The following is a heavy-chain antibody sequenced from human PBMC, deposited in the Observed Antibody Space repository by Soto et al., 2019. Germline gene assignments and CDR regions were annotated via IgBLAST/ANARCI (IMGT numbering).Heavy chain of an antibody. Sequence: QVQLVQSGAEVKNPGSSVKVSCKASGGTFSSYAISWVRQAPGQGLEWMGGIIPIFGTANYAQKFQGRVTITADESTSKAYMELSSLRSEDTAVYYCAREGASGSHIGYWGQGTLVTVSS. CDR2: IIPIFGTA. V-gene: IGHV1-69*01. J-gene: IGHJ4*02. D-gene: IGHD3-22*01. CDR3: AREGASGSHIGY. CDR1: GGTFSSYA.